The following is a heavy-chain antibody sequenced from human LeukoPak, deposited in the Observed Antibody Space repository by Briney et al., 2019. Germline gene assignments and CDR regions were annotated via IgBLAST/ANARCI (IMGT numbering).Heavy chain of an antibody. CDR1: GYTFTSYG. CDR2: ISAYNGNT. V-gene: IGHV1-18*01. Sequence: VGSVKVSCKASGYTFTSYGISWVRQAPGQGLEWMGWISAYNGNTNYAQKLQGRVTMTTDTSTSTAYMELRSLRSDDTAVYYCARPLVPDYGDYHYYGMDVWGQGTTVTVSS. CDR3: ARPLVPDYGDYHYYGMDV. J-gene: IGHJ6*02. D-gene: IGHD4-17*01.